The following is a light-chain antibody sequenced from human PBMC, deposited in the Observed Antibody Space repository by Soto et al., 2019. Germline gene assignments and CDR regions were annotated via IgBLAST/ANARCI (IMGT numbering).Light chain of an antibody. CDR3: QQYNSYSPWT. J-gene: IGKJ1*01. Sequence: DIQMTQSPSTLSASVGDRVTITCRASQSISSWLAWDQQKPGKAPKLLIYDASSLESGVPSRFSGSGSGTEFALSSSSLQPDDFATYYCQQYNSYSPWTFCQGTKVEIK. V-gene: IGKV1-5*01. CDR2: DAS. CDR1: QSISSW.